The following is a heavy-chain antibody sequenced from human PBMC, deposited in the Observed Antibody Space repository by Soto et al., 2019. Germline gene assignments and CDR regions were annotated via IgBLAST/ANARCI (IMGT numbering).Heavy chain of an antibody. CDR1: GFTFSSYA. CDR2: ISYDGSNK. CDR3: ARGATAMVGFWFDP. V-gene: IGHV3-30-3*01. Sequence: QVQLVESGGGVVQPGRSLRLSCAASGFTFSSYAMHWVRQAPGKGLEWVAVISYDGSNKYYADSVKGRFTISRDNSKKTLYLKRTGRGAEVTAVFYCARGATAMVGFWFDPWGQGNRVTVSS. J-gene: IGHJ5*02. D-gene: IGHD5-18*01.